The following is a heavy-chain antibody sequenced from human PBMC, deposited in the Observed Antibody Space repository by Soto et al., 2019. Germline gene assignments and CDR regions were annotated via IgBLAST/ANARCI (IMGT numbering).Heavy chain of an antibody. D-gene: IGHD3-9*01. CDR1: GGSISSSSYY. J-gene: IGHJ6*02. CDR2: IYYSGST. V-gene: IGHV4-39*01. CDR3: ARHPGYDILTGYYHPQYYYYGMDV. Sequence: PSETLSLTCTVSGGSISSSSYYWGWIRQPPGKGLEWIGSIYYSGSTYYNPSLKSRVTISVDTSKNQFSLKLSSVTAADTAVYYCARHPGYDILTGYYHPQYYYYGMDVWGQGTTVTV.